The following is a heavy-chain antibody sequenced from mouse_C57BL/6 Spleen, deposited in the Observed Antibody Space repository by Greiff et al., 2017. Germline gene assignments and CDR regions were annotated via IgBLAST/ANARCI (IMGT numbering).Heavy chain of an antibody. CDR2: IYPRSGNT. CDR1: GYTFTSYG. D-gene: IGHD3-2*02. CDR3: ARSPRTAQALFTYYAMDY. J-gene: IGHJ4*01. V-gene: IGHV1-81*01. Sequence: QVQLQQSGAELARPGASVKLSCKASGYTFTSYGISWVKQRTGQGLEWIGEIYPRSGNTYYNEKFKGKATLTADKSSSTAYMELRSLTSEDSAVYFCARSPRTAQALFTYYAMDYWGQGTSVTVSS.